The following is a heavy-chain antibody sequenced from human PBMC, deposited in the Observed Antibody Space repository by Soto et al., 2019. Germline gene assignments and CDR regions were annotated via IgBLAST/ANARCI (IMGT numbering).Heavy chain of an antibody. J-gene: IGHJ4*02. CDR1: GFTFSSYA. V-gene: IGHV3-23*01. CDR2: ISGSGGST. D-gene: IGHD2-2*01. Sequence: GGSLRLSCAASGFTFSSYAMSWVRQAPGKGLEWVSAISGSGGSTYYADSVKGRFTISRDNSKNTLYLQMNSLRAEDTAVYYCAKDTSGTQIVVVPAALFWGQGTLVTVSS. CDR3: AKDTSGTQIVVVPAALF.